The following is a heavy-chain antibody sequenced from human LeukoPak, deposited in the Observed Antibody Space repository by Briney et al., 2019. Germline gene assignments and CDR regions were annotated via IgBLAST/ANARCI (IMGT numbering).Heavy chain of an antibody. CDR3: ARALIAAYVFYSDS. V-gene: IGHV3-53*04. J-gene: IGHJ4*02. CDR2: IYPGGPT. CDR1: GFTVTTNY. D-gene: IGHD6-6*01. Sequence: PGGSLRPSCAASGFTVTTNYMTWVRQAPGKGLEWVSVIYPGGPTYYADSVKGRFTISRHNSNNTVFLQMNSLRDEDTAVYYCARALIAAYVFYSDSWGQGTLVTVSS.